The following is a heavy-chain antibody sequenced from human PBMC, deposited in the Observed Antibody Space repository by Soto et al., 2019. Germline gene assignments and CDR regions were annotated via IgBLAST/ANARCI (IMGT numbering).Heavy chain of an antibody. J-gene: IGHJ3*02. V-gene: IGHV4-30-4*01. CDR2: IYYSGST. Sequence: PSETLSLTCTVSGGSISSGDYYWSWIRQPPGKGLEWIGYIYYSGSTYYNPSLKSRVTISLDTSKNQFALKLSSVTAADTAMYFCAREVGQTSSSDAFDIWGQGTMVTVS. CDR1: GGSISSGDYY. D-gene: IGHD6-6*01. CDR3: AREVGQTSSSDAFDI.